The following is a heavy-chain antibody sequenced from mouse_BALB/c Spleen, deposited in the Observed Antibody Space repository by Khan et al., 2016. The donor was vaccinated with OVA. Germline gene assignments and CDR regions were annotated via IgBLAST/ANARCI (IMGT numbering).Heavy chain of an antibody. CDR3: ARGNYDGYAMDY. D-gene: IGHD2-4*01. CDR1: GYSITSNYA. Sequence: EVQLQESGPGLVKPSQSLSLTCTVTGYSITSNYAWNWIRQFPGNKLEWMGYISYSGRTSYIPSLKSRISITRDTSKNQFFLPLNSVTTEDTATYYCARGNYDGYAMDYWGQGTSVTVSS. J-gene: IGHJ4*01. V-gene: IGHV3-2*02. CDR2: ISYSGRT.